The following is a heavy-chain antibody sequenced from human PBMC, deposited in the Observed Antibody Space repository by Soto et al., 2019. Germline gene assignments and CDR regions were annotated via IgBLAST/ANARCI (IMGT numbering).Heavy chain of an antibody. D-gene: IGHD3-3*01. CDR2: VSNSGDST. J-gene: IGHJ4*02. CDR3: ANRRAVGEWARKGTEWYYFDY. Sequence: DVNLLESGGGLVQTGGSLRLSCATSGLTFSDYAMSWVRQAPGKGLEWVSAVSNSGDSTYYADSVKGRFTISRDNSKNTLYLQMNSLRAEDTAVYYCANRRAVGEWARKGTEWYYFDYWGQGTLVAVSS. CDR1: GLTFSDYA. V-gene: IGHV3-23*01.